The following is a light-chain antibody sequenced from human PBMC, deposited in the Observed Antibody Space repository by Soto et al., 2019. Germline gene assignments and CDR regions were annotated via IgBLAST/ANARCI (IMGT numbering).Light chain of an antibody. J-gene: IGKJ1*01. V-gene: IGKV1-5*01. CDR2: DAS. Sequence: DIQMNQSPSTLSASVGDRVTITCRASQSISSWLAWYQQKPGKAPKLLIYDASSLESGVPSRFSGSGSGTEFTLTISSLQPDDFATYYCQQYNSYSETFGQGTKVE. CDR3: QQYNSYSET. CDR1: QSISSW.